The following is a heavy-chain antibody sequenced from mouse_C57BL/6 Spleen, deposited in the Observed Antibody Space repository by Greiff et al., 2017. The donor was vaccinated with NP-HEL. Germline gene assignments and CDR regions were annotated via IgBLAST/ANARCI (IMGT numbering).Heavy chain of an antibody. CDR1: GYTFTDYE. J-gene: IGHJ4*01. CDR3: TRNPFITTVVAYYYAMDY. CDR2: IDPETGGT. Sequence: VHLVESGAELVRPGASVTLSCKASGYTFTDYEMHWVKQTPVHGLEWIGAIDPETGGTAYNQKFKGKAILTADKSSSTAYMELRSLTSEDSAVYYCTRNPFITTVVAYYYAMDYWGQGTSVTVSS. D-gene: IGHD1-1*01. V-gene: IGHV1-15*01.